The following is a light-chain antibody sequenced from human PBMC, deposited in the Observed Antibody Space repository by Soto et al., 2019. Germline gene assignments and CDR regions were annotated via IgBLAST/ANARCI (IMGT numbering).Light chain of an antibody. Sequence: QSVLTQPASVSGSPGQPITISCTGTNSDVGGYDSVSWYQQHPGKAPTLMIYEVAKRPSGVSNRFSGSKSGNTASLTISGLQAEDEAAYYCCSSVGGPIWVFGGGTKLTVL. CDR3: CSSVGGPIWV. J-gene: IGLJ3*02. CDR2: EVA. V-gene: IGLV2-23*02. CDR1: NSDVGGYDS.